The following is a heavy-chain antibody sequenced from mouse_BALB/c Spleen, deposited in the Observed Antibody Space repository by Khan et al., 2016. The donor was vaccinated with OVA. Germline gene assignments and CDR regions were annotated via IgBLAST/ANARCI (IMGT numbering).Heavy chain of an antibody. V-gene: IGHV1-20*02. CDR2: INPHIGET. J-gene: IGHJ2*01. CDR3: ARKNDSDFDY. CDR1: GYSFTGYF. Sequence: VQLKQSGPELVKPGASVKISCKASGYSFTGYFMNWVMQSHGKSLEWIGRINPHIGETFYNQKFKDKATLTVDESSSTAHMELRSLASEDSAVYYCARKNDSDFDYWGQGTTLTVSS.